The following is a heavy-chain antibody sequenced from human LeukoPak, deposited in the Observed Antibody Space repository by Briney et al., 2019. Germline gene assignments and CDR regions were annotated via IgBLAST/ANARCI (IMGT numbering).Heavy chain of an antibody. CDR2: ISNDGSNK. Sequence: AGSLRLSCAASGFTVCSNYMSWVRQAPVKGLYWVAVISNDGSNKYYADSVKGRFTISRDNSKNTLYLQMNSLRAEDTAVYYCAKAGYSSSWYVDYWGQGTLVLVSS. CDR1: GFTVCSNY. J-gene: IGHJ4*02. CDR3: AKAGYSSSWYVDY. V-gene: IGHV3-30*18. D-gene: IGHD6-13*01.